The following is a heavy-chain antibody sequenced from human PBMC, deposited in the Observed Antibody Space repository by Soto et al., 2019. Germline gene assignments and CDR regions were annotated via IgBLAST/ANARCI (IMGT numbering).Heavy chain of an antibody. D-gene: IGHD5-12*01. CDR2: VLPITGST. J-gene: IGHJ4*01. CDR1: GGLFSVFS. V-gene: IGHV1-69*06. Sequence: QVQLVQSGAEVKKPGSSVKVSCKTSGGLFSVFSFNWVRQAPGQGLEWMGGVLPITGSTDYAQKFQGRLTITDDRSTHTISLELSRFKSDDTGYYYCATRMFRGGPLRFEDGGQGTLISVSS. CDR3: ATRMFRGGPLRFED.